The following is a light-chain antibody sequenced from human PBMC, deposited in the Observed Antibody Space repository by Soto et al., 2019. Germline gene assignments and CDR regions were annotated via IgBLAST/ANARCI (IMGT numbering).Light chain of an antibody. CDR3: QSYDSSLSGYV. V-gene: IGLV1-40*01. Sequence: QSVLTQPPSVSGVPGQRVTISCTGSSSNIGAGYDVHWYQQFPGTAPKLLIYGNSNRPSGVPDRFSGSKSGTSASLAITGLQAEDEADYYCQSYDSSLSGYVFGTGTKVTVL. CDR2: GNS. J-gene: IGLJ1*01. CDR1: SSNIGAGYD.